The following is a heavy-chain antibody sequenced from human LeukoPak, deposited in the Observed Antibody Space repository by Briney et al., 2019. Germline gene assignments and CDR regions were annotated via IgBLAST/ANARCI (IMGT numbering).Heavy chain of an antibody. CDR2: IGGTGLSI. CDR3: VKERMLWFGELSAFDV. CDR1: GLIFSNYG. D-gene: IGHD3-10*01. V-gene: IGHV3-23*01. Sequence: GGSLRLSCAGSGLIFSNYGMNWVRQAPGEGLEWIAGIGGTGLSIDYTASVKGRFTISRDNSRNTLYLQMNSLRSEDTAIYYCVKERMLWFGELSAFDVWGQGTVVTVSS. J-gene: IGHJ3*01.